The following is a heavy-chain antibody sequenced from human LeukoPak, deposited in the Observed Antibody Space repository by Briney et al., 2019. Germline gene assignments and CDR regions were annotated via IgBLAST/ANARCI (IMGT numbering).Heavy chain of an antibody. CDR2: ISSSGTTI. D-gene: IGHD3-22*01. CDR3: TRVAMIVAKPYDN. J-gene: IGHJ4*02. Sequence: GGSLRLSCVASGFTLHNYEMNWVRQAPGKGLEWVSYISSSGTTIYYADAVKGRFTISRDNAKSSLYLQMNSLRAEDTAVYYCTRVAMIVAKPYDNWGQGTLVTVSS. V-gene: IGHV3-48*03. CDR1: GFTLHNYE.